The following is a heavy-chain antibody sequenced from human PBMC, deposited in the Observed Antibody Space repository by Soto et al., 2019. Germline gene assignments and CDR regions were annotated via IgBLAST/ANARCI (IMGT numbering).Heavy chain of an antibody. D-gene: IGHD3-3*01. V-gene: IGHV4-4*02. Sequence: SETLSLTCAVSGGSISSSNWWSWVRQPPGKGLEWSGEIYHSGSTNYNPSLKSRVTISVDKSKDQFSLKLSSVTAADTAVYYCARDRQRAYYDFWSGYYTADYYYYGLDVWSQGTTVTVSS. CDR1: GGSISSSNW. CDR3: ARDRQRAYYDFWSGYYTADYYYYGLDV. CDR2: IYHSGST. J-gene: IGHJ6*02.